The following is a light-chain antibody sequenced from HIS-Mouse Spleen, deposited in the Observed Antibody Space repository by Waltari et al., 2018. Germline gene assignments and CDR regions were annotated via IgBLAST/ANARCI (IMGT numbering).Light chain of an antibody. CDR2: KDS. CDR1: VLAKKY. CDR3: YSAADNSGV. V-gene: IGLV3-27*01. Sequence: SYELTQPSSVSVSPGQTARITCSGDVLAKKYARWFQQKPDQAPLLVIYKDSERPSGIPERFSGSSSGTTVTLTISGAQVEDEADYYCYSAADNSGVFGGGTKLTVL. J-gene: IGLJ2*01.